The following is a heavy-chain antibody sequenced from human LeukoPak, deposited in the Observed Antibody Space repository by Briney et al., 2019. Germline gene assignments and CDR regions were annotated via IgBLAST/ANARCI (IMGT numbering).Heavy chain of an antibody. CDR3: AKEGYDSSGYLAYFDY. V-gene: IGHV3-48*04. CDR2: ISSSSSTI. D-gene: IGHD3-22*01. Sequence: GGSLRLSCAASGFTFSSYSMNWVRQAPGKGLEWVSYISSSSSTIYYADSVKGRFTISRDNAKNSLYLQMNSLRAEDTALYYCAKEGYDSSGYLAYFDYWGQGTLVTVSS. CDR1: GFTFSSYS. J-gene: IGHJ4*02.